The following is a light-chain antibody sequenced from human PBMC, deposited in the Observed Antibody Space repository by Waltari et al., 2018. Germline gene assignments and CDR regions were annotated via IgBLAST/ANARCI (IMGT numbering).Light chain of an antibody. J-gene: IGLJ1*01. CDR2: DVS. Sequence: QSALTQPASVSGSPGQSITISCTETSSDVGDYKYVSWYQQHPGKLPKLMIYDVSKRPSGVSNRFSGSKSGNTASRTISGLQAEDEADYFCSSYTSTYLFGTATKVTVL. CDR3: SSYTSTYL. CDR1: SSDVGDYKY. V-gene: IGLV2-14*03.